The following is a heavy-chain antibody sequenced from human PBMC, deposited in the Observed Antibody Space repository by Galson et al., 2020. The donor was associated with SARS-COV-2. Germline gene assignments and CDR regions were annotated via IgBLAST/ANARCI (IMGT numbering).Heavy chain of an antibody. CDR3: ARGTGYSSGWYPLDY. J-gene: IGHJ4*02. Sequence: GGSLRLSCAASGFTFSSYAMHWVRQAPGKGLEWVAVISYDGSNKYYADSVKGRFTISRDNSKNTLYLQMNSLRAEDTAVYYCARGTGYSSGWYPLDYWGQGTLVTVSS. CDR2: ISYDGSNK. V-gene: IGHV3-30-3*01. CDR1: GFTFSSYA. D-gene: IGHD6-19*01.